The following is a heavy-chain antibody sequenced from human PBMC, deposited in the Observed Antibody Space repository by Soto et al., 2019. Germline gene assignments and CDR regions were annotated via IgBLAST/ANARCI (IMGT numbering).Heavy chain of an antibody. CDR2: INWNGGST. D-gene: IGHD3-9*01. CDR3: ARDGYYDILTGYYAY. V-gene: IGHV3-20*04. Sequence: PGGSLRLSCAASGFTFDDYGMSWVRQAPGKGLEWVSGINWNGGSTGYADSVKGRFTISRDNAKNSLYLQMNSLRAEDTALYYCARDGYYDILTGYYAYWGQGTLVTVSS. J-gene: IGHJ4*02. CDR1: GFTFDDYG.